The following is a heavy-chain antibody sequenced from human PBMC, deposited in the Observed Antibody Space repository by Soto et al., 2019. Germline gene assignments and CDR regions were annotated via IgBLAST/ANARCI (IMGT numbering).Heavy chain of an antibody. CDR2: INPNSGGT. J-gene: IGHJ5*02. D-gene: IGHD3-10*01. CDR1: GYTFTGYY. CDR3: ARGVGSGTYYNQYNWFDP. Sequence: ASVKVSCKASGYTFTGYYMHWVRQAPGQGLEWKGWINPNSGGTNYAQKFQGWVTMTRDTSISTAYMELSRLRSDDTAVYYCARGVGSGTYYNQYNWFDPWGQGTLVTVSS. V-gene: IGHV1-2*04.